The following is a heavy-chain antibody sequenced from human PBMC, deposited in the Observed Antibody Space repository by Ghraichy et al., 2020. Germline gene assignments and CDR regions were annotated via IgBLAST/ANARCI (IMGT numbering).Heavy chain of an antibody. V-gene: IGHV4-34*01. CDR3: ARGRSNYALVDY. CDR2: INHSGST. D-gene: IGHD4-11*01. J-gene: IGHJ4*02. Sequence: SETLSLTCAVYGGSFSGYYWSWIRQPPGKGLEWIGEINHSGSTNYNPSLKSRVTISVDTSKNQFSLKLSSVTAADTAVYYCARGRSNYALVDYWGQGTLVTVSS. CDR1: GGSFSGYY.